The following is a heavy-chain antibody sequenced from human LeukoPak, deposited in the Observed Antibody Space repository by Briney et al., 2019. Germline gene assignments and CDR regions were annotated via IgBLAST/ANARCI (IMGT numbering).Heavy chain of an antibody. CDR3: ATGNGGYYDF. CDR2: IKKEADGGTT. J-gene: IGHJ4*02. CDR1: GFSFSKAW. V-gene: IGHV3-15*05. Sequence: GGSLRLSCEASGFSFSKAWMSWVRQAPGKGLEWVGRIKKEADGGTTDYTVPVKGRFTMSRDDSKKTLYLQMDSLKLEDTAIYYCATGNGGYYDFWGQGTLVTVSS. D-gene: IGHD1-1*01.